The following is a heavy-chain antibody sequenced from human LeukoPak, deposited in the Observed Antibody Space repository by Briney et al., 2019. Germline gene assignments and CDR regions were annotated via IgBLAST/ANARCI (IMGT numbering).Heavy chain of an antibody. CDR1: GGSISSYY. D-gene: IGHD6-13*01. CDR3: ARGVYIAAAQYGY. Sequence: PSETLSLTCTVSGGSISSYYWSWIRQPPGKGLEWIGYIYYSGSTNYNPSLKGRVTISVDTSKNQFSLKLSSVTAADTAVYYCARGVYIAAAQYGYWGQGTLVTVSS. CDR2: IYYSGST. J-gene: IGHJ4*02. V-gene: IGHV4-59*01.